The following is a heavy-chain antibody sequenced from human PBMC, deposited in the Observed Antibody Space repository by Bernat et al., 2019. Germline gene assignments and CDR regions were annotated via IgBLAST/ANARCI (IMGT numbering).Heavy chain of an antibody. J-gene: IGHJ3*02. CDR2: IYYSGST. Sequence: ISSYYWSWIRQPPGKGLEWIGYIYYSGSTNYNPSLKSRVTISVDTSKNQFSLKLSSVTAADTAVYYCAREHDDSSGYYFGAFDIWG. CDR1: ISSYY. V-gene: IGHV4-59*01. CDR3: AREHDDSSGYYFGAFDI. D-gene: IGHD3-22*01.